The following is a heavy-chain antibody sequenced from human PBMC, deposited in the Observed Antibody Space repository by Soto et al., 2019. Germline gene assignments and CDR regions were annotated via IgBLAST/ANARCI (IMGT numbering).Heavy chain of an antibody. V-gene: IGHV4-59*01. J-gene: IGHJ5*02. D-gene: IGHD6-13*01. Sequence: SETLSLTCTVSGGSISSYYWSWIRQPPGKGLEWIGYIYYSGSTNYNPSLKSRVTISVDTSKNQFSLKLSSVTAADTAVYYCARAETVPSSSWSFDPWGQGTLVTVSS. CDR1: GGSISSYY. CDR2: IYYSGST. CDR3: ARAETVPSSSWSFDP.